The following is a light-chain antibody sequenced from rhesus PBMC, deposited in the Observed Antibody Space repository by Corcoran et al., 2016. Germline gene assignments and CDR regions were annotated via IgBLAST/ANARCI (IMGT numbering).Light chain of an antibody. CDR3: QRRYRTPWT. Sequence: DIQMSQSPSSLSASVGDKVTITCRASQGISNALAWYQQNPGNAPKLVNNAASRLESGVPSRFSGSRSGTDITITISSLRPEDFATYSCQRRYRTPWTFGQGPKV. CDR1: QGISNA. CDR2: AAS. J-gene: IGKJ1*01. V-gene: IGKV1-33*02.